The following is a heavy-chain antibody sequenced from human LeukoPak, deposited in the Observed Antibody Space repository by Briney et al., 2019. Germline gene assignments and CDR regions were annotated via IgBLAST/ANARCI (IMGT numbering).Heavy chain of an antibody. V-gene: IGHV1-2*02. D-gene: IGHD3-22*01. CDR2: INPNSGGT. J-gene: IGHJ4*02. Sequence: ASEKLSCKASGYTFTGCYMHGVRQAAGQGFEWMGWINPNSGGTNYAQKFQGRVTMTRDTSISTAYMELSRLRSDDTAVYYCAREAYVNYYDSSGFDYCGQGTLVTVSS. CDR3: AREAYVNYYDSSGFDY. CDR1: GYTFTGCY.